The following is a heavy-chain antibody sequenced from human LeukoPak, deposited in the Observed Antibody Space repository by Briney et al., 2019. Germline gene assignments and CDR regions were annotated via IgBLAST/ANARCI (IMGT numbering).Heavy chain of an antibody. J-gene: IGHJ4*02. D-gene: IGHD1-26*01. CDR3: ARDPVEWELLLDY. CDR2: MNIDGSEK. Sequence: GGSLRLSCAASGFTFSNYWMGWVRQAPGKRLEWVANMNIDGSEKYYAESVKGRFSISRDNARNSVYLQMASLRVEDTAVYYCARDPVEWELLLDYWGQGTLVTVSS. CDR1: GFTFSNYW. V-gene: IGHV3-7*01.